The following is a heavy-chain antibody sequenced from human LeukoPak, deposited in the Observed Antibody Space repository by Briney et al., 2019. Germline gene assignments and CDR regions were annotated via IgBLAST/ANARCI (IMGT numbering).Heavy chain of an antibody. CDR2: IYYSGST. CDR3: ARVVAYSSGWTPFDY. D-gene: IGHD6-19*01. CDR1: GGSISSYY. V-gene: IGHV4-59*01. Sequence: ASGTLSLTCTASGGSISSYYWSWIRQPPGKGLEWVGYIYYSGSTNYNPSPKSRVTISVDTSKNQSSLKLSSVTAADKAVYYCARVVAYSSGWTPFDYWGRGTVVTVS. J-gene: IGHJ4*02.